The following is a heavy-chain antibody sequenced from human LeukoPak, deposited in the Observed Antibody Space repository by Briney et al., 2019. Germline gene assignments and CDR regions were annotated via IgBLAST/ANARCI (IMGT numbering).Heavy chain of an antibody. CDR1: GFTFSSYA. J-gene: IGHJ4*02. CDR2: ISGSGFT. D-gene: IGHD6-6*01. CDR3: ARGLYSSSP. Sequence: GGSLRLSCAASGFTFSSYAMSWVRQAPGKGLEWVSAISGSGFTYYAASVKGRFTISRDNSKNPLYLQMNSLRAEDTAVYYCARGLYSSSPWGQGTLVTVSS. V-gene: IGHV3-23*01.